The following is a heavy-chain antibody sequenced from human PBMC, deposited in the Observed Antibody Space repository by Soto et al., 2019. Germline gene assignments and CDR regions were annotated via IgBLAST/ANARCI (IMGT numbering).Heavy chain of an antibody. Sequence: SVKVSCKASGGTFSSYAISWVRQAPGRGLEWMGGIIPIFGTANYAQKCEGRVTITADESTSTAYMERSSLRSEDTAVYYCARDRFTALGAFDIWGQGTMVTVAS. CDR3: ARDRFTALGAFDI. V-gene: IGHV1-69*13. D-gene: IGHD5-18*01. CDR2: IIPIFGTA. CDR1: GGTFSSYA. J-gene: IGHJ3*02.